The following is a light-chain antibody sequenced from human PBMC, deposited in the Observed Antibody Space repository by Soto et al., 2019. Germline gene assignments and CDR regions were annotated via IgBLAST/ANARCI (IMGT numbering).Light chain of an antibody. CDR1: QSVSSN. J-gene: IGKJ1*01. Sequence: EIVMTQSPATLSVSPGERATLSCRASQSVSSNLAWYQQKPGQAPRLLIYAASTRATGIPARFSGSGSGTEFTLTISSLQSEDFAVYYCPQYNNWPPWTFGQGTKVDIK. V-gene: IGKV3-15*01. CDR2: AAS. CDR3: PQYNNWPPWT.